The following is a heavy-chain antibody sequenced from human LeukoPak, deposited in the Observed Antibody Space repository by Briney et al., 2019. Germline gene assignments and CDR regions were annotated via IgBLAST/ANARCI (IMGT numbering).Heavy chain of an antibody. CDR3: AREGSSWPLYGMDV. CDR2: IYYSGST. Sequence: SETLSLTCTVSGGSISRYYWSWIRQPPGKGLEWVGYIYYSGSTNYNPSLKSRVTISVDTSKNQFSLKLSSVTAADTAVYYCAREGSSWPLYGMDVWGQGTTVTVSS. CDR1: GGSISRYY. D-gene: IGHD6-13*01. J-gene: IGHJ6*02. V-gene: IGHV4-59*01.